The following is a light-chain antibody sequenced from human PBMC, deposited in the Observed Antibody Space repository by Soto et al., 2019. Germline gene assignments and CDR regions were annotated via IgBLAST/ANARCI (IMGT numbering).Light chain of an antibody. J-gene: IGKJ5*01. CDR3: QKYSSVIT. V-gene: IGKV1-27*01. CDR2: APA. Sequence: DIQMTQSPSSLSASVGVRVTITSRASQGISNFLAWYQQKPGKVPKLLISAPATLQSGVPSRFSGSGSGTDFTLTITSLQPEDVATYYCQKYSSVITFGQGTRLEIK. CDR1: QGISNF.